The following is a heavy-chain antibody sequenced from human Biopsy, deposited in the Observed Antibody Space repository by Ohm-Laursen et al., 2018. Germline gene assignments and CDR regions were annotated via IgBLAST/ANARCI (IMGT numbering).Heavy chain of an antibody. CDR3: ARGSNEYGGLYFPH. J-gene: IGHJ1*01. D-gene: IGHD4-23*01. V-gene: IGHV4-59*08. CDR2: ISGSSNT. Sequence: TLSLTCTVSGGSFSGYYWSWIRQPPGKGLEWIGYISGSSNTNYNPSLKSRVTLSTDTSETQFSLRLSSVTAADTAVYYCARGSNEYGGLYFPHWGQGTLVTVSS. CDR1: GGSFSGYY.